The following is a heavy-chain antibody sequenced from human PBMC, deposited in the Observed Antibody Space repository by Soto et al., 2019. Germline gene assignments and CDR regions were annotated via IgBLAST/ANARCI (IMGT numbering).Heavy chain of an antibody. CDR1: GGTFSSYA. J-gene: IGHJ4*02. V-gene: IGHV1-69*10. CDR3: SRVDPGETSPFDH. Sequence: GASVKVSCKTAGGTFSSYAFSWVRQAPGQGLEWMGWINPFDGSRMFAQSFQGRVTFTRDTSTSTVYMELSGLRSDDTAVYYCSRVDPGETSPFDHWGQGTLVTVSS. D-gene: IGHD3-10*01. CDR2: INPFDGSR.